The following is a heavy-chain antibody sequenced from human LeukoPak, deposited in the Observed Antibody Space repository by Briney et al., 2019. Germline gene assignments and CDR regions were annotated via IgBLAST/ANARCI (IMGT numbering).Heavy chain of an antibody. J-gene: IGHJ4*02. CDR2: INPNSGDT. CDR1: GYTFTDYY. CDR3: ASKIVVVPAAKTWGGLDY. D-gene: IGHD2-2*01. Sequence: ASVRVSCKGSGYTFTDYYMHWVRQAPGQGLEWMGWINPNSGDTNYAQKFQGRVTITADESTSTAYMELSSLRSEDTAVYYCASKIVVVPAAKTWGGLDYWGQGTLVTVSS. V-gene: IGHV1-2*02.